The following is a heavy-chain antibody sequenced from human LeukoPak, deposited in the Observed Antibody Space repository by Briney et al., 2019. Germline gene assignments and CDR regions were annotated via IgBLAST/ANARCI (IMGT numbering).Heavy chain of an antibody. D-gene: IGHD6-6*01. CDR1: GFTFSSYA. CDR3: AKDRATSIGARGFDF. J-gene: IGHJ4*02. V-gene: IGHV3-23*01. CDR2: ISTSGGST. Sequence: GGSLRLSCAASGFTFSSYAMSWVRQAPGKGLEWVSAISTSGGSTYYADSVKGRFTISRDNSKNTLYVQMNSLRAEDTAECYCAKDRATSIGARGFDFWGQGTLVTVSS.